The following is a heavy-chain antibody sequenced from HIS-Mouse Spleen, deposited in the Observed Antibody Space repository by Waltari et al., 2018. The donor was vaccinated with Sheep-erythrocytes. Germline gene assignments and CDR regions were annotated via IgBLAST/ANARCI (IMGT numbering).Heavy chain of an antibody. CDR3: ARGHPDYGDYDAFDI. Sequence: EVQLVESGGGLIQPGGSLRLSCAASGFTVSSNYMSWVRQAPGKGLEVCSVIYSCGSTYYAASVKGRFTISRDNSKTTLYLQMNSLRAEDTAVYYCARGHPDYGDYDAFDIWGQGTMVTVSS. CDR2: IYSCGST. V-gene: IGHV3-53*01. CDR1: GFTVSSNY. D-gene: IGHD4-17*01. J-gene: IGHJ3*02.